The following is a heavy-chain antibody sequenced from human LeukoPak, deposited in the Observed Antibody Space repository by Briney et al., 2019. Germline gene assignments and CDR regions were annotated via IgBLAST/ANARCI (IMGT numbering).Heavy chain of an antibody. V-gene: IGHV1-69*04. CDR2: IIPILGIA. J-gene: IGHJ6*02. CDR3: ARGAVATIGSTYGMDV. D-gene: IGHD5-12*01. Sequence: ASVKVSCKASGYTFTSYGISWVRQAPGQGLEWMGRIIPILGIANYAQKFQGRVTITADKSTSTAYMELSSLRSEDTAVYYCARGAVATIGSTYGMDVWGQGTTVTVSS. CDR1: GYTFTSYG.